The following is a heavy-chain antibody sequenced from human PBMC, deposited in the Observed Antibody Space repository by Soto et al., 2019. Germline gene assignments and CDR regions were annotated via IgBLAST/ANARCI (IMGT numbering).Heavy chain of an antibody. CDR1: GFTFGDYA. D-gene: IGHD3-3*01. Sequence: EVQLVESGGGLVQPGRSLRLSCTASGFTFGDYAMSWFRQAPGKGLEWVGFIRSKAYGGTTEYAASMKGRFTISRDDSKSIAYLQMNSLKTEDTAVYYCTRDTSPFYAFDIWGQGTMVTVSS. V-gene: IGHV3-49*03. J-gene: IGHJ3*02. CDR2: IRSKAYGGTT. CDR3: TRDTSPFYAFDI.